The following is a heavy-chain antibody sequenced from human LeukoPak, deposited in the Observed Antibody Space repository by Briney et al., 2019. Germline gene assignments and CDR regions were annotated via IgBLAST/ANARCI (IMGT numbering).Heavy chain of an antibody. CDR1: GYTLTELS. CDR2: FDPEDGET. V-gene: IGHV1-24*01. Sequence: ASVKVSCKVSGYTLTELSMHWVRQAPGKGLEWMGGFDPEDGETIHAQKFQGRVTMTEDTSTDTAYMELSSLRSEDTAVYYCVVGRVVPAAITPYYYYGMDVWGQGTTVTVSS. J-gene: IGHJ6*02. CDR3: VVGRVVPAAITPYYYYGMDV. D-gene: IGHD2-2*02.